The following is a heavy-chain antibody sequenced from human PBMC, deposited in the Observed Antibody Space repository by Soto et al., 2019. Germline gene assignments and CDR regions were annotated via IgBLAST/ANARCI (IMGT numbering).Heavy chain of an antibody. CDR3: TREGYPFDY. J-gene: IGHJ4*02. D-gene: IGHD5-12*01. V-gene: IGHV3-48*02. Sequence: PVLSLRLPCAASGVTCGSYSMHWIRQAPGKGLDWVSYISSSSSTIYYADSVKGRFTISRDNAKNSLYLQMNSLRDEDTAVYYCTREGYPFDYWGQGTLVTVSS. CDR1: GVTCGSYS. CDR2: ISSSSSTI.